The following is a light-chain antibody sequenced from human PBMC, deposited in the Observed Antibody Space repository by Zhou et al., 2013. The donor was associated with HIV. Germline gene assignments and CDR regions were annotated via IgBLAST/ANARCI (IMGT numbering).Light chain of an antibody. V-gene: IGKV1-8*01. Sequence: IRMTQSPSSFSASTGDRVTITCRASQGISSYLAWYQQKPGKAPKLLIYAASTLQSGVPSRFSGSGSGTEFTLTISSLQPEDFATYYCQQLNSYRTFGQGTKVEIK. CDR2: AAS. CDR3: QQLNSYRT. J-gene: IGKJ1*01. CDR1: QGISSY.